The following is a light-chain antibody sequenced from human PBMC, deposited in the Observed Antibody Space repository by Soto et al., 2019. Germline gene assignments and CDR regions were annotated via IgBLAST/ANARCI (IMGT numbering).Light chain of an antibody. J-gene: IGLJ2*01. CDR3: GAWDNSLSSGV. CDR2: ANN. V-gene: IGLV1-51*01. CDR1: TSNIENNY. Sequence: QSVLTPPPSVSAAPGQTVTISCSGSTSNIENNYVSWYQQLPGTAPKLLLYANNERPSGIPDRFSGSKSGTSATLGITGLRTGDEADYYGGAWDNSLSSGVFGGGTKLTVL.